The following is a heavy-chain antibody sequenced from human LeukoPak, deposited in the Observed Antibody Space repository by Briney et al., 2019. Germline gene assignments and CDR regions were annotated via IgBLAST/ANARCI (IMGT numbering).Heavy chain of an antibody. V-gene: IGHV3-30*02. CDR2: IRYDGSIK. CDR3: AKESLADIDY. Sequence: PGGSLRLSCAASGFIFSTYGMYGVRQAPGKGLEWVAFIRYDGSIKNYADSVKGRSTISRDNSKNTLYLQMNSLRAEDTAVYYCAKESLADIDYWGQGTLVTVSS. J-gene: IGHJ4*02. D-gene: IGHD3-16*01. CDR1: GFIFSTYG.